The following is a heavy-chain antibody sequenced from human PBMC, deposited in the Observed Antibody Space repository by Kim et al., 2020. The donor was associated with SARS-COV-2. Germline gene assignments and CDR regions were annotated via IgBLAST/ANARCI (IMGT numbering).Heavy chain of an antibody. CDR2: TYYRSKWYN. D-gene: IGHD3-10*01. CDR1: GDSVSSNSAA. CDR3: ARDSMVRGVGDFDY. V-gene: IGHV6-1*01. Sequence: SQTLSLTCAISGDSVSSNSAAWNWIRQSPSRGLEWLGRTYYRSKWYNDYAVSVKSRITINPDTSKNQFSLPLNSVTPEDTAVYYCARDSMVRGVGDFDYWGQGTLVTVSS. J-gene: IGHJ4*02.